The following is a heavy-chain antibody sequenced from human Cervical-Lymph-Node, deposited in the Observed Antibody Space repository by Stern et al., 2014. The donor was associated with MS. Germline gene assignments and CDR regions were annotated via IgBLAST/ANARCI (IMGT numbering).Heavy chain of an antibody. J-gene: IGHJ6*02. Sequence: VQLVESGGGVVQPGRSLRLSCAASGFTFSSYGMHWVRQAPGKGLEWVAVISYDGSNKYYAHSVKGRFTISRDNSKNTLYLQMNSLRAEDTAVYYCAKDDTAMADYYYYGMDVWGQGTTVTVSS. V-gene: IGHV3-30*18. CDR2: ISYDGSNK. CDR1: GFTFSSYG. D-gene: IGHD5-18*01. CDR3: AKDDTAMADYYYYGMDV.